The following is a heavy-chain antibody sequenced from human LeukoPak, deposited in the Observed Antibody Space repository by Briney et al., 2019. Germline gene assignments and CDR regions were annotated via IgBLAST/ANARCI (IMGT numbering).Heavy chain of an antibody. D-gene: IGHD6-13*01. CDR2: IYHSGST. V-gene: IGHV4-38-2*01. Sequence: SETLSLTCALSCHSISRGFYWDWVRHPPGKGVEWIGSIYHSGSTYYNPSLKSQVTISVVTSKNQFSLKLSSVTAAGTAVYYCARKYTYTSSWLSWGQGTLVTVSS. J-gene: IGHJ5*02. CDR1: CHSISRGFY. CDR3: ARKYTYTSSWLS.